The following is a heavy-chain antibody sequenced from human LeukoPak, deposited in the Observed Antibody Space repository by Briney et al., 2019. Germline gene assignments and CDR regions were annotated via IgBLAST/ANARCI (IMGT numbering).Heavy chain of an antibody. CDR2: IYYSGST. V-gene: IGHV4-39*07. Sequence: SETLSLTCTVAGGSISSSSYYWGWIRQPPGKGLEWIGSIYYSGSTYYNPSLKSRVTISVDTSKNQFSLKLSSVTAADPAVYYCARGGGLKYYYYYMAVWGKGTPVTISS. J-gene: IGHJ6*03. CDR3: ARGGGLKYYYYYMAV. CDR1: GGSISSSSYY. D-gene: IGHD3/OR15-3a*01.